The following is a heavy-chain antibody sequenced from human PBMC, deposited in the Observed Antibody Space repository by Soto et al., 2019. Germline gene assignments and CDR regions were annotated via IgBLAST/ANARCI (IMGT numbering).Heavy chain of an antibody. CDR3: ARGNYPYYFDY. D-gene: IGHD1-7*01. J-gene: IGHJ4*02. V-gene: IGHV4-34*01. CDR1: GGSFSGYY. CDR2: INHTGST. Sequence: SETLSLTCGVSGGSFSGYYWSWIRQPPGKGLECIGDINHTGSTDYNPSLKSRVTISLDTSKNQFSLKLTSMTAADTAVYFCARGNYPYYFDYWGQGTLVTVSS.